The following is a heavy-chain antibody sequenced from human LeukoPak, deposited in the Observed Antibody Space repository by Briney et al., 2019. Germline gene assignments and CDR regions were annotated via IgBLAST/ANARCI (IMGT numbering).Heavy chain of an antibody. CDR2: IYHSGST. CDR3: ARVTRHYEVDTAMVTD. Sequence: SETLSLTCAVSGGSISSSNWWSWVRQPPGKGLEWIGEIYHSGSTNYNPSLKSRVTISLDKSKNQFSLKLSSVTAADTAVYYCARVTRHYEVDTAMVTDWGQGTLVTVSS. D-gene: IGHD5-18*01. V-gene: IGHV4-4*02. J-gene: IGHJ4*02. CDR1: GGSISSSNW.